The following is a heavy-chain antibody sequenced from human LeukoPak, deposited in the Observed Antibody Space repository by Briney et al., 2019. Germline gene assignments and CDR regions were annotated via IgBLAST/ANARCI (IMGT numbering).Heavy chain of an antibody. CDR2: INHSGST. Sequence: SETLSLTCAVYGGSFCGYYWSWIRQPPGKGLEWIGEINHSGSTNYTPSLKSRVTISVDTSKNQYSLKLSSVTAADTAVYYCARGPPGYSYGRQPYYFDYWGQGTLVTVSS. V-gene: IGHV4-34*01. D-gene: IGHD5-18*01. CDR1: GGSFCGYY. J-gene: IGHJ4*02. CDR3: ARGPPGYSYGRQPYYFDY.